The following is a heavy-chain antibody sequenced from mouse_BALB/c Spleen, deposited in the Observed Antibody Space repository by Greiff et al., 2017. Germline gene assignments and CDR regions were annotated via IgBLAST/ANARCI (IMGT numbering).Heavy chain of an antibody. CDR3: AREGYGNLFDY. CDR2: INPDSSTI. Sequence: EVKLMESGGGLVQPGGSLKLSCAASGFDFSRYWMSWVRQAPGKGLEWIGEINPDSSTINYTPSLKDKFIISRDNAKNTLYLQMSTVRSEDTVLYYCAREGYGNLFDYWGQGTTLTVSS. D-gene: IGHD2-1*01. V-gene: IGHV4-1*02. J-gene: IGHJ2*01. CDR1: GFDFSRYW.